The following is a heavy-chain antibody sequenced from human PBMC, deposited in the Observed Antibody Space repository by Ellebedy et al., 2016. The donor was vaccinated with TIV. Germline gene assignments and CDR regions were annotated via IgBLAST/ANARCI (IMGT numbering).Heavy chain of an antibody. CDR3: ARESVRYFDWDY. D-gene: IGHD3-9*01. V-gene: IGHV3-30*02. Sequence: GGSLRLSCAASGFSPSAMHWVRQAPGKGLEWVAFIRSDKSAIYYADSARGRFTISRDNAKKTLYLEMSGLRVEDTAVYYCARESVRYFDWDYWGQGTLVTVSS. CDR1: GFSPSA. J-gene: IGHJ4*02. CDR2: IRSDKSAI.